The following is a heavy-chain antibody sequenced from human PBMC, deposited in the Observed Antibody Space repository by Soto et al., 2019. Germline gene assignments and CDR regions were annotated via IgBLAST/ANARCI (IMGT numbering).Heavy chain of an antibody. Sequence: GESLKISCKGSGYIFTTYWIGWVRQMPGKGLEWMVMIYPGDSDTRYSPSFQGQVTISVDKSINTAYLQWSSLEASDTAMYYCARTSNWFDPWGQGTLVTVSS. CDR2: IYPGDSDT. J-gene: IGHJ5*02. V-gene: IGHV5-51*01. CDR1: GYIFTTYW. CDR3: ARTSNWFDP.